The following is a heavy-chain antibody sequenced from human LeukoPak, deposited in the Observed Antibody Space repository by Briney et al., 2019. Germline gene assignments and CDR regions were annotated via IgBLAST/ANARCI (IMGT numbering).Heavy chain of an antibody. CDR1: GGSISSYY. J-gene: IGHJ4*02. D-gene: IGHD3-16*02. CDR2: IYYSGST. V-gene: IGHV4-59*08. Sequence: PSETLSLTCTVSGGSISSYYWSWIRQPPGKGLEWIGYIYYSGSTNYNPPLKSRVTISVDTSKNQFSLKLSSVTAADTAVYYCARHPPYDYVWGSYRYYFDYWGQGTLVTVSS. CDR3: ARHPPYDYVWGSYRYYFDY.